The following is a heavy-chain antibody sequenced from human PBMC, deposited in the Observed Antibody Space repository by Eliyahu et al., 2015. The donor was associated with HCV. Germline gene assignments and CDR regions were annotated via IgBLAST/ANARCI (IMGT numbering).Heavy chain of an antibody. J-gene: IGHJ4*02. CDR2: IKSEIDRATS. D-gene: IGHD3-16*02. Sequence: EVQLVESGGALVKPGGSLXLXCAXSXFKXKDAWMXWVRQAPGQGLEWVGRIKSEIDRATSDYSPPVKGRFTISRDASEDTLYLQMNNLKPEDTGVYYCTTGGIGIWGMYRFYYWGQGTLVTVSS. V-gene: IGHV3-15*02. CDR3: TTGGIGIWGMYRFYY. CDR1: XFKXKDAW.